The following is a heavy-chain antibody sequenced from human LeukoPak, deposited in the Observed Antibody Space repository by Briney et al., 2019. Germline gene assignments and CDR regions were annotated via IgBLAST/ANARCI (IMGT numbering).Heavy chain of an antibody. Sequence: ASVKVSCKASGYTFTSYGISWVRQAPGQGLEWMGRISAYNGNTNYAQKLQGRVTMTTDTSTSTAYMELRSLRSDDTAVYYCARGNYGITNYYYYYYMDVWGKGTTVTISS. CDR3: ARGNYGITNYYYYYYMDV. J-gene: IGHJ6*03. CDR1: GYTFTSYG. CDR2: ISAYNGNT. V-gene: IGHV1-18*01. D-gene: IGHD1-20*01.